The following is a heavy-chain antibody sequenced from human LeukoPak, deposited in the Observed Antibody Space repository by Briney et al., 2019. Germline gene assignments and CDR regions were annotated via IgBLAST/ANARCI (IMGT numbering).Heavy chain of an antibody. CDR3: AREVLERLDY. Sequence: PSETLSLTCTVSGGSISSYYWSWIRQPPGKGLEWIGYIYYSGSTNYNPSLKSRVTISVDTSKNQFSLKLSSVTAADTAVYYCAREVLERLDYWGQGTLVTVSS. CDR1: GGSISSYY. J-gene: IGHJ4*02. CDR2: IYYSGST. D-gene: IGHD1-1*01. V-gene: IGHV4-59*12.